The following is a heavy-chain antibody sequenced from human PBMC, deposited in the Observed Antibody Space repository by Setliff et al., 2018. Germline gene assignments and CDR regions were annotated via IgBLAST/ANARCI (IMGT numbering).Heavy chain of an antibody. CDR2: IYYTGKT. V-gene: IGHV4-30-4*02. CDR3: ARTSTYVLGSGSYWDRWFDP. D-gene: IGHD3-10*01. J-gene: IGHJ5*02. Sequence: SETLSLTCTVSGDSLSGDNYFWSWIRHLPGKGLQWLGHIYYTGKTYYNPPLKSRLEMSVDTSKREFALRLSSVTAADTAVYYCARTSTYVLGSGSYWDRWFDPWSQGTLVTVSS. CDR1: GDSLSGDNYF.